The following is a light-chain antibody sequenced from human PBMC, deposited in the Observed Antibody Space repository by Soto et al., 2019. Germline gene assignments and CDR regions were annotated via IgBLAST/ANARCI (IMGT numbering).Light chain of an antibody. CDR1: QSVLYSSNNKNY. V-gene: IGKV4-1*01. Sequence: DIVMNQSPDSLAVSLGERATINCKSSQSVLYSSNNKNYLAWYQQKPGQPPKLLIYWASTRESGVPDRFSGSGSGTDFTLTISSLQAADVAVYYCQQYYSTPWTFGQGTKVEIK. CDR3: QQYYSTPWT. CDR2: WAS. J-gene: IGKJ1*01.